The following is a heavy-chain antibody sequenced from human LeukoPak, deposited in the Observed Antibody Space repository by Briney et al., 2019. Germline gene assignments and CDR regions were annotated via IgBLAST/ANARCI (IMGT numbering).Heavy chain of an antibody. CDR3: ARLAVAGVCEY. CDR1: GFTFSSYG. Sequence: GGSLRLSCAASGFTFSSYGMHWVRQAPGKGLEWVAFIQYDGSNKYYADSVKGRFTISRDNSKNTLYLQMNSLRAEDTAVYYCARLAVAGVCEYWGQGTLVTVSS. J-gene: IGHJ4*02. CDR2: IQYDGSNK. V-gene: IGHV3-30*12. D-gene: IGHD6-19*01.